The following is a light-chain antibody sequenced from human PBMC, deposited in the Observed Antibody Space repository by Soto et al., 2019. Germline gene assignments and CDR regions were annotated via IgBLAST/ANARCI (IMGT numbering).Light chain of an antibody. V-gene: IGLV2-14*01. CDR3: SSYTTTRTYV. J-gene: IGLJ1*01. CDR2: EVS. CDR1: SSDVGGYNH. Sequence: QSALTQPASVSGSPGQSITISCTATSSDVGGYNHVSWYQQHPGKAPKLMIYEVSNRPSGVSNRFSGSKSGNTASLTISGLQAEDEADYYCSSYTTTRTYVFGTGTKVTVL.